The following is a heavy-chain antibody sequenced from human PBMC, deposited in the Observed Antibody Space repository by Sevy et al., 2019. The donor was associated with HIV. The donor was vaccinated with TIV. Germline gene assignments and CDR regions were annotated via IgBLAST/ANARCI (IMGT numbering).Heavy chain of an antibody. Sequence: ASVKVSCKTSGYTFTGHHLHWVRQAPGHGLEWMGWINTKNGGTNYAQKLQGRVIMTRDTSINTAYMQLTDLRSDDTARFYCVRQAGFMFDSWGQGTLVTVSS. V-gene: IGHV1-2*02. CDR3: VRQAGFMFDS. J-gene: IGHJ4*02. CDR1: GYTFTGHH. D-gene: IGHD3-10*01. CDR2: INTKNGGT.